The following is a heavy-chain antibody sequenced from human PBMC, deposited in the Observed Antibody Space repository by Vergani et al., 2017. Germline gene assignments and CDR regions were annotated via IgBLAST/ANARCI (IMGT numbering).Heavy chain of an antibody. CDR3: ARGDYGILTGYRY. D-gene: IGHD3-9*01. CDR2: INPSGGHT. J-gene: IGHJ4*02. CDR1: GYTFSNYY. Sequence: QVPVVQSGAEVKKSGASVKVSCKTSGYTFSNYYMHWVRQAPGQGLEWMGIINPSGGHTNYAQKFQGRVTMTRDTSTSTVYMELSSLRSEDTAIYYCARGDYGILTGYRYWRQGTLVTVSA. V-gene: IGHV1-46*03.